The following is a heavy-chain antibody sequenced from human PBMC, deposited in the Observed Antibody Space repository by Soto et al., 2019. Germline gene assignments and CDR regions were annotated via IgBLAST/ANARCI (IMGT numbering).Heavy chain of an antibody. D-gene: IGHD4-4*01. V-gene: IGHV3-7*03. J-gene: IGHJ5*02. Sequence: GGSLRLSCSASGFSFSSYWISWVRQAPGKGPEWVANIKEDGGEQHYVDSVKGRFTISRDNTENSLFLKMNNLRAEDSDIYYCAITTSTVSYWFDPWGPGTQVTVSS. CDR3: AITTSTVSYWFDP. CDR2: IKEDGGEQ. CDR1: GFSFSSYW.